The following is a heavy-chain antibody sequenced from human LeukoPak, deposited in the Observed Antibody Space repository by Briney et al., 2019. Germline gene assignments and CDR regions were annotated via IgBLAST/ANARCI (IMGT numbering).Heavy chain of an antibody. D-gene: IGHD6-6*01. CDR2: IYYSGST. Sequence: PSQTLSLTRTVSGGSISSGGYYWSWIRQHPGKGLEWIGYIYYSGSTYYNPSLKSRVTISVDTSKNQFSLKLSSVTAADTAVYYCVRVDGSSANYYFDYWGQGTLVTVSS. J-gene: IGHJ4*02. V-gene: IGHV4-31*03. CDR1: GGSISSGGYY. CDR3: VRVDGSSANYYFDY.